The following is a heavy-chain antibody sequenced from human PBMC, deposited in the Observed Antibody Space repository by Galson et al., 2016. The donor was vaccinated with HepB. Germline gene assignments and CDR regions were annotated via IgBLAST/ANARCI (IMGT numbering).Heavy chain of an antibody. V-gene: IGHV1-3*01. J-gene: IGHJ4*02. D-gene: IGHD3-3*02. CDR3: ARDLAHFSGRIGY. Sequence: SVKVSCKASGYTFTSYAMHWVRQAPGQRLEWMGWINAGNGNTKYSQKFQGRVTITRDTSASTAYMELSSLRSEDTAVNYCARDLAHFSGRIGYWGQGTLVTVSS. CDR1: GYTFTSYA. CDR2: INAGNGNT.